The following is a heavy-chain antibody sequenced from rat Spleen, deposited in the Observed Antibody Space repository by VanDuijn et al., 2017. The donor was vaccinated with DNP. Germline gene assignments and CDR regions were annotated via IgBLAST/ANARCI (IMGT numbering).Heavy chain of an antibody. Sequence: EVQLVESGGGFVQPGRSLKLSCAASGFTFSNYGMVWVRQAPTKGLEWVASITNSGGSIYYRDSLKGRITISRDNAKSTLYLQMNSLRSEDTATYYCASVITGVGYFDYWGQGVTVTVSS. V-gene: IGHV5S13*01. CDR1: GFTFSNYG. D-gene: IGHD1-12*02. CDR3: ASVITGVGYFDY. CDR2: ITNSGGSI. J-gene: IGHJ2*01.